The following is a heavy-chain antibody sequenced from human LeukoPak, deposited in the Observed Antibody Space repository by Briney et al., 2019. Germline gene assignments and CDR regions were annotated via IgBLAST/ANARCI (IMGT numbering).Heavy chain of an antibody. CDR3: AREGQQLVLFDY. Sequence: GGSLRLSCAASGFTFSSYSMNRVRQAPGKGLEWVSSISSSSSYIYYADSVKGRFTISRDNAKNSLYLQMNSLRAEDTAVYYCAREGQQLVLFDYWGQGTLVTVSS. J-gene: IGHJ4*02. CDR1: GFTFSSYS. V-gene: IGHV3-21*01. D-gene: IGHD6-6*01. CDR2: ISSSSSYI.